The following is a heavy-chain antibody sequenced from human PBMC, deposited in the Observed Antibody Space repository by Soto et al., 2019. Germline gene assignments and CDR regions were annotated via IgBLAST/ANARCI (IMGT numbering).Heavy chain of an antibody. V-gene: IGHV2-70*11. D-gene: IGHD3-3*01. CDR1: GFSLSPSGMC. Sequence: SGPTLVKPPQPLTLTCTFSGFSLSPSGMCVSWIRQPPGKALEWLARIDWDDDKYYSTSLKTRLTISNDTSKNQVVLTMTNMDPVDTATYYCARIKQSEGVVITSGYYYYYMDVWGKGTTVTVSS. CDR2: IDWDDDK. CDR3: ARIKQSEGVVITSGYYYYYMDV. J-gene: IGHJ6*03.